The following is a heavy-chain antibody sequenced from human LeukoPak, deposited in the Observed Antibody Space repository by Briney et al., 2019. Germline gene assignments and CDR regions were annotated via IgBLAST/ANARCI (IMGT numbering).Heavy chain of an antibody. J-gene: IGHJ4*02. D-gene: IGHD1-26*01. Sequence: GGSLRLSCAASGFTFSIYGMHWVRQAPGKGLEWVGFIRSKAYGGTTEYAASVKGRFTVSRDDSKSIAYLQMNSLKTEDTAVYYCTTRIVGATTGGFDYWGQGTLVTVSS. CDR2: IRSKAYGGTT. CDR1: GFTFSIYG. CDR3: TTRIVGATTGGFDY. V-gene: IGHV3-49*04.